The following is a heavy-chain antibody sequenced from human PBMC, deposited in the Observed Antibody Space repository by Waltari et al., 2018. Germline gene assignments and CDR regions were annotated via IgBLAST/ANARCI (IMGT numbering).Heavy chain of an antibody. Sequence: QVQLQQWGAGLLKPSETLSLTCAVYGGSFSGYYWSWIRQPPGKGLAWIGEINQRGITNDNPDIKRRVTVSVDPSKNQFSLKLSSVTAADTAVYYCARVGPRLRYFDWGSKYYYGMDVWGQGTTVTVSS. V-gene: IGHV4-34*01. J-gene: IGHJ6*02. CDR1: GGSFSGYY. D-gene: IGHD3-9*01. CDR3: ARVGPRLRYFDWGSKYYYGMDV. CDR2: INQRGIT.